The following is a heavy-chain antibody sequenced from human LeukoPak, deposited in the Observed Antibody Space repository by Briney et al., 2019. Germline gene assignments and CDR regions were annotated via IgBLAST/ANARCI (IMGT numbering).Heavy chain of an antibody. Sequence: SETLSLTCTVSGGSISSYYWSCIRQPPGKGLEWIGYIYYSGSTNYNPSLKSRVTISVDTSKNQFSLKLSSVTAADTAVYYCARAGTDIVVAHDYWGQGTLVTVSS. CDR1: GGSISSYY. CDR2: IYYSGST. J-gene: IGHJ4*02. CDR3: ARAGTDIVVAHDY. V-gene: IGHV4-59*01. D-gene: IGHD2-2*01.